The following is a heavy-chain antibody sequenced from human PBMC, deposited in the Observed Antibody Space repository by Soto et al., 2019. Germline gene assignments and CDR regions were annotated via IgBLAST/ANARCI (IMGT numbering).Heavy chain of an antibody. V-gene: IGHV1-69*13. Sequence: ASVKVSCKASAGTFSSYGFSWVRQAPGQGLEWMGLLIPIFGTANYAQKFQGRVTITADESTRTAYMELSSLRSEDTAVYCCARGLEDYYGSGSYSLGGPKFYAFDIWGQGTMVTVSS. CDR2: LIPIFGTA. CDR1: AGTFSSYG. CDR3: ARGLEDYYGSGSYSLGGPKFYAFDI. J-gene: IGHJ3*02. D-gene: IGHD3-10*01.